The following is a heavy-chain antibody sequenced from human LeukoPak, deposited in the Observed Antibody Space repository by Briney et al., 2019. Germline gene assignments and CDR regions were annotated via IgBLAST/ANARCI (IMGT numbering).Heavy chain of an antibody. D-gene: IGHD3-22*01. Sequence: GGSLRLSCAASGFTFDDYAMHWVRQAPGKGLEWVSGISWNSGSIGYADSVKGRFTISRDNAKNSLYLQMNSLRAEDMALYYCAKGGSSGYSVAPLDYWGQGTLVTVSS. CDR3: AKGGSSGYSVAPLDY. V-gene: IGHV3-9*03. CDR2: ISWNSGSI. CDR1: GFTFDDYA. J-gene: IGHJ4*02.